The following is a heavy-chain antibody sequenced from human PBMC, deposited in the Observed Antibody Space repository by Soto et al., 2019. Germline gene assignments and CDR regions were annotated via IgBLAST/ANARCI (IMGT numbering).Heavy chain of an antibody. D-gene: IGHD2-2*01. Sequence: PGESLKISCKGSGYSFTSYWIGWVRQMPGKGLEWMGIIYPGDSDTRYSPSFQGQVTISADKSISTAYLQWSSLKASDTAMYYCVRHGEYCSSTSCYGSSYYYYYYMDVWGKGTTVTVSS. CDR1: GYSFTSYW. J-gene: IGHJ6*03. CDR3: VRHGEYCSSTSCYGSSYYYYYYMDV. CDR2: IYPGDSDT. V-gene: IGHV5-51*01.